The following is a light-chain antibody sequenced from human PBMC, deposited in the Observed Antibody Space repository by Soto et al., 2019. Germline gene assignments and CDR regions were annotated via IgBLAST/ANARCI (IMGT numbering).Light chain of an antibody. J-gene: IGKJ4*01. CDR2: GVS. CDR3: QQYGVSPT. CDR1: QTVNANF. Sequence: EIVLTQSPGTLSLSPGERATLYCSSSQTVNANFLAWYQQKPGQAPRLLIYGVSNRAPGIPDRFSGSGSGIDFTLTISRLEPEDSAVYYCQQYGVSPTFGGGTKVDIK. V-gene: IGKV3-20*01.